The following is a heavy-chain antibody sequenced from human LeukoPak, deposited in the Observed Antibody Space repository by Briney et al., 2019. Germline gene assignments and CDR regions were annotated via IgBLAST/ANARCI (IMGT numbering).Heavy chain of an antibody. V-gene: IGHV3-21*01. Sequence: GGSLRLSCAASGFTFSSYSMNWVRQAPGKGLEWVSSISSSSSCIYYADSVKGRFTISRDNAKNSLYLQMNSLRAEDTAVYYCASKSPNTSSSPFDYWGQGTLVTVSS. D-gene: IGHD6-13*01. CDR2: ISSSSSCI. CDR3: ASKSPNTSSSPFDY. CDR1: GFTFSSYS. J-gene: IGHJ4*02.